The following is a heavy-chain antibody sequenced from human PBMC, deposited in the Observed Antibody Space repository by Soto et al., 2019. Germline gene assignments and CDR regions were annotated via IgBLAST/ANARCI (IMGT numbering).Heavy chain of an antibody. CDR3: AKRFRCGIVNYYGLDV. D-gene: IGHD1-26*01. Sequence: QVQLVESGGGVVQPGRSLRLSCAASGFTFSSYGMHWVRQAPGKGLEWVAVISYDGSNKYYADSVKGRFTISRDNSKNTLYLQMNGLRAEDTAVYYCAKRFRCGIVNYYGLDVWGQGTTVTVSS. CDR1: GFTFSSYG. J-gene: IGHJ6*02. CDR2: ISYDGSNK. V-gene: IGHV3-30*18.